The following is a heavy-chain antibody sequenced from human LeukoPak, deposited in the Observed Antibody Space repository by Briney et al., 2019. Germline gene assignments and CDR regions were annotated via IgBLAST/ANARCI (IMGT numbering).Heavy chain of an antibody. Sequence: VQPGGSLRLSCVASGFTFSNYWMHWVRHAPGNGLVWVSRITSDGTATTYADSVKGRFTISRDNAKNTLYLQMNSLRVEDTALYYCARGYNYANDFDSWGQGTLVSVSS. J-gene: IGHJ4*02. V-gene: IGHV3-74*01. CDR1: GFTFSNYW. CDR3: ARGYNYANDFDS. D-gene: IGHD5-24*01. CDR2: ITSDGTAT.